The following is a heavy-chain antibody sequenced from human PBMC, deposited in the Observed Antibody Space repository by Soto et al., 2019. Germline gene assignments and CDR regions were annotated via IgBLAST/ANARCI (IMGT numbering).Heavy chain of an antibody. CDR2: INHSGST. CDR3: ARGDIVSVEGMVAATPLDY. V-gene: IGHV4-59*12. D-gene: IGHD2-15*01. Sequence: PSETLSLTCTVSGGSISSYYWSWIRQPPGKGLEWIGEINHSGSTNYNPSLKSRVTISVDTSKNQFSLKLSSVAAADTAVYYCARGDIVSVEGMVAATPLDYWGQGTLVTVSS. J-gene: IGHJ4*02. CDR1: GGSISSYY.